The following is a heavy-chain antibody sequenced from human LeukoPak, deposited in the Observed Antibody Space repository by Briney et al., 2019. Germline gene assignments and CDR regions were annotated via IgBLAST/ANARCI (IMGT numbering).Heavy chain of an antibody. CDR2: ISHTGGA. V-gene: IGHV4-59*01. Sequence: SETLSLTCSVSGDSIISYYWSWIRQPPGKGLEWIGLISHTGGASYNPSLKSRVTISVDTSKNQFSLRLSSVTAADTAVYYCARLSGYDWESFYDYWGQGTLVTVSS. CDR1: GDSIISYY. CDR3: ARLSGYDWESFYDY. J-gene: IGHJ4*02. D-gene: IGHD5-12*01.